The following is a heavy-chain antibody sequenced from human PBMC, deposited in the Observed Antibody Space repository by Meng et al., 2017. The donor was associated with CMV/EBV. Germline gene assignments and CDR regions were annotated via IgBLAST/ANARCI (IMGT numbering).Heavy chain of an antibody. V-gene: IGHV3-11*04. CDR1: GFTFSDYY. CDR3: ARDLETAMDLLYYYYGMDV. CDR2: ISSSGSTI. Sequence: GGSLRLSCAASGFTFSDYYMSWIRQAPGKGLEWVSYISSSGSTIYYADSVKGRFTISRDNAKNSLYLQMNSLRAEDTAVYYCARDLETAMDLLYYYYGMDVWGQGTTVTVSS. D-gene: IGHD5-18*01. J-gene: IGHJ6*02.